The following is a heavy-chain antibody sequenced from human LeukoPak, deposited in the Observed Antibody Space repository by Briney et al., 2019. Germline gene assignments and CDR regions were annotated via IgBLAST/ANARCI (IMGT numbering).Heavy chain of an antibody. Sequence: GGSLRLSCAASGFTFSDHYMDWVRQAPGKGLEWVGRTRSKANSYTTEYAASVKGRFTISRDDSKNSLYLQMNSLKTEDTAVYYCARVSSTSRGGYYYYYYMDVGGKGTTATVSS. CDR3: ARVSSTSRGGYYYYYYMDV. J-gene: IGHJ6*03. V-gene: IGHV3-72*01. CDR1: GFTFSDHY. CDR2: TRSKANSYTT. D-gene: IGHD2-2*01.